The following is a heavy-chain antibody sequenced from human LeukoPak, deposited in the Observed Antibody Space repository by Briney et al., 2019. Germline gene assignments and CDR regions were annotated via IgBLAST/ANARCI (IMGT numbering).Heavy chain of an antibody. D-gene: IGHD4-17*01. CDR2: ISAYNGNT. CDR3: APNDYGDYGVGY. Sequence: ASVKVSCKASGYTFTSYGISWVRQAPGQGLEWMGWISAYNGNTNYAQKLQGRVTITADESTSTAYMELSSLRSEDTAVYYCAPNDYGDYGVGYWGQGTLVTVSS. J-gene: IGHJ4*02. CDR1: GYTFTSYG. V-gene: IGHV1-18*01.